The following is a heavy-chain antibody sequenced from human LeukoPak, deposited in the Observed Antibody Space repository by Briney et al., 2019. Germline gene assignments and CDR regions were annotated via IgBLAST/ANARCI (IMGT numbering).Heavy chain of an antibody. Sequence: GGSPRLSCAASGFTFSSYSMSWVRQAPGRGLEWVSSIRSSSSYIYYADSVKGRFTISRDNAKNSLYLQMNSLRAEDTAVYYCARDPYPGIAAPQNNWFDPWGQGTLVTVSS. CDR2: IRSSSSYI. D-gene: IGHD6-13*01. CDR3: ARDPYPGIAAPQNNWFDP. CDR1: GFTFSSYS. V-gene: IGHV3-21*01. J-gene: IGHJ5*02.